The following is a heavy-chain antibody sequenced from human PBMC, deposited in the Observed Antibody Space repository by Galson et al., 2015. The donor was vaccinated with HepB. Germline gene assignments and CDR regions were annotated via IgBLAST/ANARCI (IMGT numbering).Heavy chain of an antibody. CDR2: INHSGST. J-gene: IGHJ4*02. Sequence: TLSLTCAVYGGSFSGYYWSWIRQPPGKGLEWIGEINHSGSTNYNPSLKSRVTISVDTSKNQFSLKLSSVTAADTAVYYCARALKGTMVRGGKGTDYWGQGTLVTVSS. V-gene: IGHV4-34*01. CDR1: GGSFSGYY. D-gene: IGHD3-10*01. CDR3: ARALKGTMVRGGKGTDY.